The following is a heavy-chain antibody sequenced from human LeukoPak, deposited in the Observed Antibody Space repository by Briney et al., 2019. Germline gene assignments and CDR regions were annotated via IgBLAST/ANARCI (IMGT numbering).Heavy chain of an antibody. J-gene: IGHJ3*02. Sequence: SETLSLTCAVYGGSFSGYYWSWIRQPPGKGLEWIGEINHSGSTNYNPSLKSRVAISVDTSKNQFSLKLSSVTAADTAVYYCARVWEQWLVRKRHAFDIWGQGTMVTVSS. CDR3: ARVWEQWLVRKRHAFDI. D-gene: IGHD6-19*01. V-gene: IGHV4-34*01. CDR2: INHSGST. CDR1: GGSFSGYY.